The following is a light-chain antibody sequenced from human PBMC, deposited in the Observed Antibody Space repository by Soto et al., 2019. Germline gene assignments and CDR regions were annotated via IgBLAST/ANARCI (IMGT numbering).Light chain of an antibody. Sequence: QSALTQPRSVSASPGQSVTISCTGTSSDVGSYKYVSWYQQLPGRAPKLMIYDVNERPSGVPDRFSGSKSGNTASLTISGLQAEDEADYHCCSYAGNYRVVFGGGTKVT. CDR2: DVN. J-gene: IGLJ2*01. V-gene: IGLV2-11*01. CDR3: CSYAGNYRVV. CDR1: SSDVGSYKY.